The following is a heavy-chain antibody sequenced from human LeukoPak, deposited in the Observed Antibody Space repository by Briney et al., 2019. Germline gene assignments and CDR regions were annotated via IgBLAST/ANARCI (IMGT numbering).Heavy chain of an antibody. Sequence: SETLSLTCTVSGGSISSASYYWSWIRQPAGKGLEWIGRIYTSGSTNYNPPLKSRVTISVDTSKNQFSLELSSVTAADTAVYYCAMRERLAAAFDYWGQGTLVTVSS. CDR1: GGSISSASYY. CDR3: AMRERLAAAFDY. D-gene: IGHD6-13*01. CDR2: IYTSGST. V-gene: IGHV4-61*02. J-gene: IGHJ4*02.